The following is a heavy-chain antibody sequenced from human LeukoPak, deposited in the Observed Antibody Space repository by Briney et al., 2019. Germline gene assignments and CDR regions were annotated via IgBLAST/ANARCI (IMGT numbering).Heavy chain of an antibody. V-gene: IGHV3-7*02. CDR2: IKQDGSEK. Sequence: GGTLMNSSASEGFTFSRNWKSWGRQAPEKGLEWVANIKQDGSEKYYVDSVKGRFTISRDNAKNSLYLQMNSLRAEDTAVYYCASHDLYYDFWSGYSYWGQGTLVTVSS. D-gene: IGHD3-3*01. J-gene: IGHJ4*02. CDR3: ASHDLYYDFWSGYSY. CDR1: GFTFSRNW.